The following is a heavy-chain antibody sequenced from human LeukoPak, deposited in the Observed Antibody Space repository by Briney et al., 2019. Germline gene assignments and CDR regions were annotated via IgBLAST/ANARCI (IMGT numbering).Heavy chain of an antibody. J-gene: IGHJ4*02. CDR1: GFTFSRYG. CDR3: ARDRAGIFRGPFDY. CDR2: IWYDGSNK. V-gene: IGHV3-33*08. D-gene: IGHD2-15*01. Sequence: QPGRSLRLSCEASGFTFSRYGMHWVRQAPGKGLEWVAVIWYDGSNKYYADSVKGRFTISRDNSKNTLYLQMNSLRAEDTAVYYCARDRAGIFRGPFDYWGQGTLVTVSS.